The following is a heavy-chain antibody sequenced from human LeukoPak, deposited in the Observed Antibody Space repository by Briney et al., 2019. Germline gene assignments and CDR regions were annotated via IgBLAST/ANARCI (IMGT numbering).Heavy chain of an antibody. CDR2: IRSKAYGATT. CDR3: TRVVTGDFDY. D-gene: IGHD2-21*02. CDR1: GFTFGDYD. J-gene: IGHJ4*02. Sequence: GGSLRLSCTASGFTFGDYDMNWVCQAPGKGLEWVGFIRSKAYGATTEYAASVEGRFTISRDDSKSIAYLQMNSLKTEDTAMYYCTRVVTGDFDYWGQGTLVTVSS. V-gene: IGHV3-49*04.